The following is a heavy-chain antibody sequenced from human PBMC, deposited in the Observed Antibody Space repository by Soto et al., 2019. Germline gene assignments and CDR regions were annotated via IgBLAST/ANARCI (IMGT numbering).Heavy chain of an antibody. D-gene: IGHD4-17*01. CDR2: IYHSGST. CDR3: ARGVTTVTTIDY. Sequence: SETLSLTCAVSGGSSSSGGYSWSWIRQPPGKGLEWIGYIYHSGSTYYNPSLKSRVTISVDRSKNQFSLKLSSVTAADTAVYYCARGVTTVTTIDYWGQGTLVTVSS. J-gene: IGHJ4*02. CDR1: GGSSSSGGYS. V-gene: IGHV4-30-2*01.